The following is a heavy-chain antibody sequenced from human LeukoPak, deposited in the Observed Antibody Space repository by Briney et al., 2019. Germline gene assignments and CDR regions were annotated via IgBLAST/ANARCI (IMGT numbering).Heavy chain of an antibody. V-gene: IGHV1-8*01. J-gene: IGHJ6*03. Sequence: ASVKVSCQASGYTFTSYDINWVRQATGQGLEWMGWMNPNSGNTGYAQKFQGRVTMTRNTSISTAYMELSRLRSDDTAVYYCARDLGELRNYYMDVWGKGTTVTVSS. CDR1: GYTFTSYD. CDR2: MNPNSGNT. D-gene: IGHD3-10*01. CDR3: ARDLGELRNYYMDV.